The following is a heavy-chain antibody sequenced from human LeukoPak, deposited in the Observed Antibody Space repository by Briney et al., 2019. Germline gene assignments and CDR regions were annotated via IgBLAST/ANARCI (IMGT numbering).Heavy chain of an antibody. Sequence: SETLSLTCAVYGGSFRGYYCNWIRQPPGKGLEWIGEIDHGTRSNFNPSLKSRVTISVDTSKNQFSLKLNSVTAADTAVYYCARAGYYGDYDGFGIWGQGTMVTVSS. V-gene: IGHV4-34*01. J-gene: IGHJ3*02. CDR3: ARAGYYGDYDGFGI. D-gene: IGHD4-17*01. CDR2: IDHGTRS. CDR1: GGSFRGYY.